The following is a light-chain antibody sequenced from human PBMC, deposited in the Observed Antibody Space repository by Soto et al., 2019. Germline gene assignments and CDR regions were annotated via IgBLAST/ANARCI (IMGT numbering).Light chain of an antibody. Sequence: EIVLTQSPGTLSLSPGERATLSCRASQSISSSYLAWYQQKPGQAPRLLIYGPSSRATGIPDRFSGSGSGTDFTRTINRLEPEDFAVYYCQQYDSSPRTFGQGTKVEIK. CDR2: GPS. CDR1: QSISSSY. CDR3: QQYDSSPRT. V-gene: IGKV3-20*01. J-gene: IGKJ1*01.